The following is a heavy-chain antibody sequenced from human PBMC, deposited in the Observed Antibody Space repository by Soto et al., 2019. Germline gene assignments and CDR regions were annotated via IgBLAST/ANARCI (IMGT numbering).Heavy chain of an antibody. CDR3: ARDRENQYQLPQTFDP. V-gene: IGHV1-69*13. Sequence: ASVKVSCKASGGTFSSYAISWVRQAPGQGLEWMGGIIPIFGTANYAQKFQGRVTITADESTSTAYMELSSLRSEDTAVYYCARDRENQYQLPQTFDPWGQGTLVTVSS. J-gene: IGHJ5*02. D-gene: IGHD2-2*01. CDR1: GGTFSSYA. CDR2: IIPIFGTA.